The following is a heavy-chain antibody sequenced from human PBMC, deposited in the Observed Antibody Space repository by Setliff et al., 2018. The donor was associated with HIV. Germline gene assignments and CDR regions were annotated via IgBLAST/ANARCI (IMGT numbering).Heavy chain of an antibody. J-gene: IGHJ5*02. D-gene: IGHD3-10*01. V-gene: IGHV4-4*09. CDR2: IFSSGST. CDR3: ARRIDDSGSFPDKNWFDT. CDR1: GGSISSYY. Sequence: ETLSLTCTVSGGSISSYYWSWIRQSPGGGLEWIGFIFSSGSTKYNPSLQSRVTMSIDTSKNQFSLRLTSVTAADTAVYYCARRIDDSGSFPDKNWFDTWGQGSLVTVSS.